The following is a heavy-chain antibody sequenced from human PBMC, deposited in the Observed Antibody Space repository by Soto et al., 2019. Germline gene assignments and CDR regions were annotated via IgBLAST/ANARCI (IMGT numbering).Heavy chain of an antibody. Sequence: QVQLQESGPGLVKPSGTLSLTCAVSSGSISSSNWWSWVRQPPGKGLEWIGEIYHSGSTNYNPSLMSRVAISVDKSETQFSLRLSSVTAADTAVYYCARGFYDYIWGSYRNLGFDYWGQGTLVTVSS. CDR3: ARGFYDYIWGSYRNLGFDY. CDR2: IYHSGST. V-gene: IGHV4-4*02. J-gene: IGHJ4*02. CDR1: SGSISSSNW. D-gene: IGHD3-16*02.